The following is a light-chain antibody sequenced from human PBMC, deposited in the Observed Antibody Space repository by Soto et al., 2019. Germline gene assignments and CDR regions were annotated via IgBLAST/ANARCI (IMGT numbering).Light chain of an antibody. V-gene: IGKV1-5*03. CDR1: ESISNW. CDR2: KAS. CDR3: QQYDTYWT. J-gene: IGKJ1*01. Sequence: DIQMTQSPSTLSASVGDRVIITCRASESISNWLAWYQQKPGKAPNLLIYKASSLKSGVPLRFSGSGSGTEFTLTINCLQPDDFATYYCQQYDTYWTFGQGTKVEFK.